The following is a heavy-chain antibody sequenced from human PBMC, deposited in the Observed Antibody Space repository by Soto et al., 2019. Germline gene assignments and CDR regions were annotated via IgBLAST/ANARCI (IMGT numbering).Heavy chain of an antibody. CDR1: GFTFSSSW. CDR3: ARGDYYDRRFDS. CDR2: IKEDGSEK. D-gene: IGHD3-22*01. J-gene: IGHJ4*02. V-gene: IGHV3-7*03. Sequence: EVQLVESGGGLVQPGGSLRLSCAASGFTFSSSWMNWVRQAPGKGLEWVADIKEDGSEKYYVDSLKGRFTISRDNAKNSLYQQMNSLRAEDTAVYYCARGDYYDRRFDSWGQGTLVTVSS.